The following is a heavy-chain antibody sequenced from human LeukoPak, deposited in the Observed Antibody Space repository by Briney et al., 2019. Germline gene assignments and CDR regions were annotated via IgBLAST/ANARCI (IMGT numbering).Heavy chain of an antibody. CDR1: GYTFTGYY. V-gene: IGHV1-2*06. D-gene: IGHD2-15*01. CDR3: ASRTLTYYYGMDV. J-gene: IGHJ6*02. Sequence: ASMKVSCKASGYTFTGYYMHWVRQASGQGLEWMGRINPNSGGTNYAQKFQGRVTMTRDTSISTAYMELSRLRSDDTAVYYCASRTLTYYYGMDVWGQGTTVTVSS. CDR2: INPNSGGT.